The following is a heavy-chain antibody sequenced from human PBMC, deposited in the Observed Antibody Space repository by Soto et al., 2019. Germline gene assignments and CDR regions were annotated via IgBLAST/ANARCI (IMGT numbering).Heavy chain of an antibody. Sequence: QVQLVQSGAEVKKPGSSVKVSCKASGGTFSSYTISWVRQAPGQGLEWMGRIIPILGIANYAQKFQGRVTTTRDXXTSTAYMELSSLRSEDTAVYYCARAPAAHHWYFDLWGRGTLVTVSS. D-gene: IGHD6-25*01. J-gene: IGHJ2*01. V-gene: IGHV1-69*02. CDR3: ARAPAAHHWYFDL. CDR2: IIPILGIA. CDR1: GGTFSSYT.